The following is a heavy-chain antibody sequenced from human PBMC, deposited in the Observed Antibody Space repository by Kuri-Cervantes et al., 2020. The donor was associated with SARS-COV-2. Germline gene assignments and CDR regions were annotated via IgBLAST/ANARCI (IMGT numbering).Heavy chain of an antibody. J-gene: IGHJ3*02. D-gene: IGHD2-2*01. V-gene: IGHV3-48*01. CDR2: ISSSSSTI. Sequence: GESLKISCAASGFTFSSYSMNWVRQAPGKGLEWVSYISSSSSTIYYADSVKGRFTISRDNSKNTLYLQMNSLRAEDTAVYYCAKGTPEYQLRAFDIWGQGTMVTVSS. CDR1: GFTFSSYS. CDR3: AKGTPEYQLRAFDI.